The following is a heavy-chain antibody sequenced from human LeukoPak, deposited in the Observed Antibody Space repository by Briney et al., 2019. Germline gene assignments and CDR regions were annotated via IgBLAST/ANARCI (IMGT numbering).Heavy chain of an antibody. CDR1: GFSFSSSW. CDR2: IKQDESEK. D-gene: IGHD6-19*01. V-gene: IGHV3-7*01. CDR3: ARTEQWTNWFDP. Sequence: PGGSLRLSCAASGFSFSSSWMSWVRQAPGKGLEWVANIKQDESEKYYVDSVRGRFTISRDNAKNSLYLQVSSLRVEDTAVYYCARTEQWTNWFDPWGQGTLVTVSS. J-gene: IGHJ5*02.